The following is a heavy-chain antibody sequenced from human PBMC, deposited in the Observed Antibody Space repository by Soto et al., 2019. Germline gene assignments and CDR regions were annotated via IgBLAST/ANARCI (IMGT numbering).Heavy chain of an antibody. V-gene: IGHV3-66*01. Sequence: GGSLRLSCAASGFTFTNNYMMWVRQAPGKGLEWVSLIYSAGTTYYADSVKGRFSSSRDNSKNTLYLQMDGLRAEDTAVYYCATGGSKPRFDFWGQGTLVTVSA. CDR1: GFTFTNNY. CDR2: IYSAGTT. CDR3: ATGGSKPRFDF. D-gene: IGHD2-8*02. J-gene: IGHJ4*02.